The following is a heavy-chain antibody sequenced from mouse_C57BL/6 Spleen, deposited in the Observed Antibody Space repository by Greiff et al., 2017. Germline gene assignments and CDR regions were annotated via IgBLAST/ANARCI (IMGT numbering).Heavy chain of an antibody. CDR2: IDPSDSYT. Sequence: QVQLQQPGAELVMPGASVKLSCTASGYTFTGYWMHWVKQRPGQGLEWIGEIDPSDSYTNYNQKFKGKSTLTVDKSSSTAYMQLSSLTSEDSAVYDCAREVSNFFDYWGQGTTLTVSS. CDR3: AREVSNFFDY. V-gene: IGHV1-69*01. CDR1: GYTFTGYW. D-gene: IGHD2-5*01. J-gene: IGHJ2*01.